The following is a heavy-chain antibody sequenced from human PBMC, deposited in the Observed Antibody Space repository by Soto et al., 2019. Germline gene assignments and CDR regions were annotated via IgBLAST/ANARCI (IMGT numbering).Heavy chain of an antibody. CDR2: VRVSDSRT. V-gene: IGHV3-23*01. CDR3: AQFHGLGIYSPWFDP. J-gene: IGHJ5*02. Sequence: EVQLLESGGGLVQPGGSLRLSCVASGIIFGSYDMSWVRQAPGKGLEWVAAVRVSDSRTFYADSVRGRFTISRDNSKNTLYLQMNSLRAEDTAVYYCAQFHGLGIYSPWFDPWGQGTLITVSS. CDR1: GIIFGSYD. D-gene: IGHD3-10*01.